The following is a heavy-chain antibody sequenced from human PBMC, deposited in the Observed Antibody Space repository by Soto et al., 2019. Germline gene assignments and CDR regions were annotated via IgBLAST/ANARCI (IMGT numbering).Heavy chain of an antibody. V-gene: IGHV1-69*06. Sequence: QQTPGQGLEWMGGIVPMFGTPTYAEKFKGRLAISATRSTSTAYMELTSLRAEDTAVDYCARNGSYDSSLSQYTGMHVWGQGPTVTVS. CDR3: ARNGSYDSSLSQYTGMHV. D-gene: IGHD3-22*01. CDR2: IVPMFGTP. J-gene: IGHJ6*02.